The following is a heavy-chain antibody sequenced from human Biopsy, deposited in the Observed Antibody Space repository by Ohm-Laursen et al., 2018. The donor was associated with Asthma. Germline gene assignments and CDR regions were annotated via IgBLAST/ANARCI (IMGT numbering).Heavy chain of an antibody. CDR3: ARDLSFYDSSGYYRRWFDP. D-gene: IGHD3-22*01. CDR2: ISYTGSA. V-gene: IGHV4-39*07. Sequence: SDTLSLTCTVSGGSMSSSSYYWGWIRQPPGKGLEWMGSISYTGSAYHNPSLKSRVTISVDTSKNQFSLKLSSVTAADTAVYYCARDLSFYDSSGYYRRWFDPWGQGTLVTVSS. J-gene: IGHJ5*02. CDR1: GGSMSSSSYY.